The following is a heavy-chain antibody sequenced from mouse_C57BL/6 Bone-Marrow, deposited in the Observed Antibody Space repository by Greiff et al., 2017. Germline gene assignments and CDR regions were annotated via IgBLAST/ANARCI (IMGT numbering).Heavy chain of an antibody. CDR3: ARRIHYYGISSFAY. CDR1: GYTFTSYG. J-gene: IGHJ3*01. Sequence: VQLQQSGAELARPGASVKLSCKASGYTFTSYGISWVKQRTGQGLEWIGEIYPRSGNTYYNEKFKGKATLTADKSSSTAYMELRSLTSEDSAVYFCARRIHYYGISSFAYWGQGTLVTVSA. CDR2: IYPRSGNT. V-gene: IGHV1-81*01. D-gene: IGHD1-1*01.